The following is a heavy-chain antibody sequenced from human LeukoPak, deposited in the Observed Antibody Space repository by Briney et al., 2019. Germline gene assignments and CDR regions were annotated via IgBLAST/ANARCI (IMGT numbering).Heavy chain of an antibody. CDR2: INPNSGGT. J-gene: IGHJ5*02. V-gene: IGHV1-2*02. CDR3: ARADSSLAWFDP. D-gene: IGHD6-13*01. CDR1: GYTFTGYY. Sequence: ASVKVSCKASGYTFTGYYMHWVRQAPGQGLEWMGWINPNSGGTNYAQKFQGRVTMTRDTSISTAYMELSRLRSDDTAVYYCARADSSLAWFDPWGQGTLVTVSS.